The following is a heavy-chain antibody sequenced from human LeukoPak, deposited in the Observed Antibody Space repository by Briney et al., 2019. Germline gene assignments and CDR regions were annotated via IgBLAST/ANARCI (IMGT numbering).Heavy chain of an antibody. V-gene: IGHV3-64D*09. D-gene: IGHD5-24*01. J-gene: IGHJ4*02. CDR3: AKATPYYVDF. CDR2: ITANGGGT. Sequence: GGSLRLSCSASGFTFSNYAMHWVRQAPGKRLEYVSAITANGGGTYYADSVRGRFTISRDNSKYMLYLQMSSLRPEDTAIYYCAKATPYYVDFGGQGTLVTVSS. CDR1: GFTFSNYA.